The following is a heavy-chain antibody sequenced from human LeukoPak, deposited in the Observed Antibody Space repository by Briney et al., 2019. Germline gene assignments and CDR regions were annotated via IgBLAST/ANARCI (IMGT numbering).Heavy chain of an antibody. Sequence: SETLSLTCAVYGGSFSGYYWSWIRQPPGKGLEWIGEINHSGSTNYNPSLKSRVTISVDTSKNQFSLKLSSVTAADTAVYYCARLQIAVAGTDYYFDYWGQGTLVTASS. CDR3: ARLQIAVAGTDYYFDY. J-gene: IGHJ4*02. CDR2: INHSGST. D-gene: IGHD6-19*01. V-gene: IGHV4-34*01. CDR1: GGSFSGYY.